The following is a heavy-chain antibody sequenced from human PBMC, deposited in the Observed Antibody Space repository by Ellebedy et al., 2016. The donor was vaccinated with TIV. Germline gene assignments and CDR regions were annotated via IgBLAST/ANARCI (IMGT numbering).Heavy chain of an antibody. Sequence: SETLSLTXTVSGGSISSGDYYWSWIRQPPGKGLEWIGEINHSGSTNYNPSLKSRVTISVDTSKNQFSLKLSSVTAADTAVYYCARQVPQWLASPQGWFNPWGQGTLVTVSS. CDR1: GGSISSGDYY. CDR2: INHSGST. D-gene: IGHD6-19*01. CDR3: ARQVPQWLASPQGWFNP. J-gene: IGHJ5*02. V-gene: IGHV4-39*01.